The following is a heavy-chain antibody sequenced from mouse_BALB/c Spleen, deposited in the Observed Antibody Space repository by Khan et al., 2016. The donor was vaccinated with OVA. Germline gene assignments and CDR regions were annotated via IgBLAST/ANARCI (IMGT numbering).Heavy chain of an antibody. CDR3: ARGYEFFAY. Sequence: EVQLQESGPDLVKPGASVKISCKASGYSFTVYYMTWVKQSHGKSPEWIGRVNPNNGDTNYNQNFKGKAILTVDKSSNTAYMELRSLTTEDYAVFYCARGYEFFAYWGQGTLVTVSA. J-gene: IGHJ3*01. CDR2: VNPNNGDT. CDR1: GYSFTVYY. D-gene: IGHD2-12*01. V-gene: IGHV1-26*01.